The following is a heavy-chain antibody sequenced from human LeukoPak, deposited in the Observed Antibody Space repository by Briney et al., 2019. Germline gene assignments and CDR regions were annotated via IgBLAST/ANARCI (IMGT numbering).Heavy chain of an antibody. V-gene: IGHV3-48*04. Sequence: GGSLRLSCAASGFTFSSYSMNWVRQAPGKGLEWVSYISSSSSTIYYADSVKGRFTISRDNAKKSLYLQMNSLRAEDTAVYYCTSVRSFYYFDYWGQGTLVTVSS. J-gene: IGHJ4*02. CDR3: TSVRSFYYFDY. CDR1: GFTFSSYS. D-gene: IGHD1-26*01. CDR2: ISSSSSTI.